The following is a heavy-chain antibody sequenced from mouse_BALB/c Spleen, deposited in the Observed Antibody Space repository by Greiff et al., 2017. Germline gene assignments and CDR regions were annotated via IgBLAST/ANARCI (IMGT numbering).Heavy chain of an antibody. CDR1: GFTFSSYA. CDR2: ISSGGSYT. J-gene: IGHJ2*01. V-gene: IGHV5-9-3*01. Sequence: EVHLVESGGGLVKPGGSLKLSCAASGFTFSSYAMSWVRQTPEKRLEWVATISSGGSYTYYPDSVKGRFTISRDNAKNTLYLQMSSLRSEDTAMYYCARHELNWDYFDYWGQGTTLTVSS. D-gene: IGHD4-1*01. CDR3: ARHELNWDYFDY.